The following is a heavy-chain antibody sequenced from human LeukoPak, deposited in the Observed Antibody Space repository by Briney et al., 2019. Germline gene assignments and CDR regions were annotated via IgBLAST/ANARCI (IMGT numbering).Heavy chain of an antibody. V-gene: IGHV3-74*01. J-gene: IGHJ4*02. CDR1: GFRFSNSW. D-gene: IGHD3-10*01. CDR2: MKTDGTRI. CDR3: ARGADHGGSYYPD. Sequence: GGSLRLSCAASGFRFSNSWMYWVRQGPGKGPVWVSRMKTDGTRIEYADSVKGRFTISRDNAKSTLFLQMSSLRVEDTAVYYCARGADHGGSYYPDWGQGTRVTVSS.